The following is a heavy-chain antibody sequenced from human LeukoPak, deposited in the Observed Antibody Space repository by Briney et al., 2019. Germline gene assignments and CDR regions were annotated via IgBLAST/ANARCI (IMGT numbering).Heavy chain of an antibody. CDR3: ARDLGERFGELWDYYYYYGMDV. V-gene: IGHV3-48*04. D-gene: IGHD3-10*01. CDR2: ISSSGSTI. CDR1: GITLSNYG. J-gene: IGHJ6*02. Sequence: GGSLRLSCVVSGITLSNYGMSWVRQAPGKGLEWVSYISSSGSTIYYADSVKGRFTISRDNAKNSLYLQMNSLRAEDTAVYYCARDLGERFGELWDYYYYYGMDVWGQGTVVTVSS.